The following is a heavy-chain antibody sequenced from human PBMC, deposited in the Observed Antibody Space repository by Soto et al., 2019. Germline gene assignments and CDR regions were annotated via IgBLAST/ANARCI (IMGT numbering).Heavy chain of an antibody. V-gene: IGHV1-2*02. D-gene: IGHD4-17*01. CDR3: TRDYLPLTSVRAGRDWFDP. J-gene: IGHJ5*02. Sequence: QVQLVQSGAEVKEPGASVKVSCKASGYTFTAYCIHWVRQAPGQGLEWMGWINPDGGATNYAQKCHGRVTMTRDSSISTAYMDLTSLTSDDTAVYYCTRDYLPLTSVRAGRDWFDPWGQGTLVTVSS. CDR1: GYTFTAYC. CDR2: INPDGGAT.